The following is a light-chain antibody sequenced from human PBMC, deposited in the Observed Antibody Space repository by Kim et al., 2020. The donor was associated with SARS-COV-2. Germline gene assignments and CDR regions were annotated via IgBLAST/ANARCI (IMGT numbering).Light chain of an antibody. CDR2: GAA. CDR1: QSVSNNY. CDR3: QQYSDSMYT. J-gene: IGKJ2*01. Sequence: LSPGERVHLSCRAGQSVSNNYLAWYQQKPGQAPRLLIYGAASRAPGIPDRFSGSGSGTDFTLTISRLEAEDFAVYYCQQYSDSMYTFGQGTKLEI. V-gene: IGKV3-20*01.